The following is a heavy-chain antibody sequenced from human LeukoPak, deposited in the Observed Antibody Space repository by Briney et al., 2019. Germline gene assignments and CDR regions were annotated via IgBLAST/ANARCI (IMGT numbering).Heavy chain of an antibody. D-gene: IGHD4-17*01. V-gene: IGHV4-34*01. CDR1: GGSLIGYD. J-gene: IGHJ4*02. CDR2: TDQNEIT. Sequence: SETLSLTCAVSGGSLIGYDWSWIRQPPGKGLEWIGDTDQNEITNYNPSLKSRVTISVDMSKNHFSLKLNSVTAADTAVYYCATEWTDGEYVDYWGQGTLVTVSS. CDR3: ATEWTDGEYVDY.